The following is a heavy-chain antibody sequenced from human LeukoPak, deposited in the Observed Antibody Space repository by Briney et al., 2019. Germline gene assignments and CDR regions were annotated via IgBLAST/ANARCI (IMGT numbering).Heavy chain of an antibody. CDR3: ARAEYSNRWDGVDY. CDR1: GYSFTNYW. J-gene: IGHJ4*02. CDR2: IYPGDSDT. D-gene: IGHD2/OR15-2a*01. Sequence: HGESLKISCQGSGYSFTNYWIGWVRQMPGKGLEFMGIIYPGDSDTRYSPSFQGQVTISVDKSINTAYLQWSSLKASDSAMYYCARAEYSNRWDGVDYWGQGTLVTVSS. V-gene: IGHV5-51*01.